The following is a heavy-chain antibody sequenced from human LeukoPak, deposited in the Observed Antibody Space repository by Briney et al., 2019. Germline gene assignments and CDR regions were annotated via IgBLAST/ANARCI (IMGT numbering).Heavy chain of an antibody. D-gene: IGHD1-26*01. J-gene: IGHJ4*02. CDR3: ARAPVGSIDY. V-gene: IGHV3-11*01. Sequence: PGGSLRLSCAASRFTFSDYYMTWIRQAPGKGLEWVSYISGSGTYMRYGDSVKGRFTISRDNAENSLYLQMNSLRAEDTAVYYCARAPVGSIDYWGQGTQVTVSS. CDR2: ISGSGTYM. CDR1: RFTFSDYY.